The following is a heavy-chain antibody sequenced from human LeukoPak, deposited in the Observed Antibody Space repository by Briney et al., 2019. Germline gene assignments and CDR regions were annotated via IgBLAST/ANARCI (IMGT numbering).Heavy chain of an antibody. CDR3: VVVTEGYFDY. Sequence: SVKVSCKASGGTFSSYAISWVRQAPGQGLEWMGGIIPIFGTANYAQEFQGRVTITADESTSTAYMELSSLRSEDTAVYYCVVVTEGYFDYWGQGTLVTVSS. D-gene: IGHD2-21*02. CDR1: GGTFSSYA. J-gene: IGHJ4*02. CDR2: IIPIFGTA. V-gene: IGHV1-69*13.